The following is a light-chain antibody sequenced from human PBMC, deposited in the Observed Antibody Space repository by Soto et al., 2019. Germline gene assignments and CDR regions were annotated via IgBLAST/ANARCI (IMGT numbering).Light chain of an antibody. CDR1: SSDVGRYSL. Sequence: QSALTQPASVSGSPGQSITISCTGTSSDVGRYSLVSWYQQHPGKAPKLVIYEGTKRPSGVSNRFSGSKSGNTASLTISGLQAEDGADYHCCSYGGNSTDGFGTGTKVTVL. J-gene: IGLJ1*01. CDR2: EGT. CDR3: CSYGGNSTDG. V-gene: IGLV2-23*01.